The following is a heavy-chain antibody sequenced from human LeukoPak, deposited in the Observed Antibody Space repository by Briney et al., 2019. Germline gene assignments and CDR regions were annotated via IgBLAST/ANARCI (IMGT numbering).Heavy chain of an antibody. V-gene: IGHV4-39*07. D-gene: IGHD3-9*01. CDR3: ARGDVRYSGRYFDY. Sequence: PSETLSLTCTVSGGSISSSSYYWGWIRQPPGKGLEWIGSIYHSGSTYYNPSLKSRVTISVDTSKNQFSLKLSSVTAADTAVYYCARGDVRYSGRYFDYWGQGTLVTVSS. CDR1: GGSISSSSYY. CDR2: IYHSGST. J-gene: IGHJ4*02.